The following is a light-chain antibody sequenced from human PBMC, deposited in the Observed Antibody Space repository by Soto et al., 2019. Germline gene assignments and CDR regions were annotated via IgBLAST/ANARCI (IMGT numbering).Light chain of an antibody. CDR2: GAS. J-gene: IGKJ4*01. Sequence: EIVLTQSPGTLSLSPGERATLSCRASQSVSNNYLAWYQQKPGQAPRLLIYGASNRATGIPDRFSGSGSGTDFTLTISSLQSEDFEVYYCQQYNSWPLTLGGGTKVDIK. CDR3: QQYNSWPLT. CDR1: QSVSNNY. V-gene: IGKV3-20*01.